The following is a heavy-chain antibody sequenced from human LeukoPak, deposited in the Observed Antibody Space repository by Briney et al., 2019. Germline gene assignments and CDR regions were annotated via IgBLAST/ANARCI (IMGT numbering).Heavy chain of an antibody. Sequence: SETLSLTCTVSGGSIRSTNYYWGWIRQRPGEGLEWIGSIYYSGNTYHSPSLMSRVTISVDTSKNQFSLKLSSVTAADTAVYYCARAPHFFDTSGSRYYFGYWGQGALVTVSS. J-gene: IGHJ4*02. V-gene: IGHV4-39*07. CDR1: GGSIRSTNYY. D-gene: IGHD3-22*01. CDR2: IYYSGNT. CDR3: ARAPHFFDTSGSRYYFGY.